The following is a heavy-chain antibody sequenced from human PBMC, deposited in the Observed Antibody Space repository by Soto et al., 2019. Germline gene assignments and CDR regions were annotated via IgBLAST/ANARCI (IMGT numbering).Heavy chain of an antibody. CDR2: ISSNGRST. Sequence: EVQLVESGGGLVQPGGSLRLSCAASGFTFSSYAMHWVRQAPGKGLEYVSAISSNGRSTYYANSVKARFTISRDNSKNPLYLQMGSLTAEHMAVDYCARGMHTVSGQDFDYCGRGTLVTVSS. J-gene: IGHJ4*02. D-gene: IGHD2-8*01. CDR1: GFTFSSYA. CDR3: ARGMHTVSGQDFDY. V-gene: IGHV3-64*01.